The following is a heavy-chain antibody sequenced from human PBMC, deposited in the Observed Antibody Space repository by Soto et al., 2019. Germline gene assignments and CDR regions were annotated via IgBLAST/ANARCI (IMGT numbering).Heavy chain of an antibody. D-gene: IGHD4-17*01. J-gene: IGHJ6*03. V-gene: IGHV3-7*01. Sequence: EVQLVESGGGLVQPGGSLRLSCAASGFTFSSYWMSWVRQAPGKGLEWVANKKQDGSEKYYVDSVKGRFTISRDNAKNSLYLQMNSLRAEDTAVYYCARVNGDYFQGLYYYYMDVWGKGTTVTVSS. CDR2: KKQDGSEK. CDR3: ARVNGDYFQGLYYYYMDV. CDR1: GFTFSSYW.